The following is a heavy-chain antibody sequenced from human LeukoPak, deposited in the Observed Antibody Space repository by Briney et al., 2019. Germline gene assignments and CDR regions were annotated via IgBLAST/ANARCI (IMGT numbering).Heavy chain of an antibody. D-gene: IGHD2/OR15-2a*01. CDR1: GGSFSGYY. CDR2: INHSGST. J-gene: IGHJ3*02. CDR3: ARRENPYFSFDI. Sequence: SETLSLTCAVYGGSFSGYYWSWIRQPPGKGLEWTGEINHSGSTNYNPSLKGRVTISVDTSKNQFSLKLSSVTAADTAVYYCARRENPYFSFDIWGQGTMVTVSS. V-gene: IGHV4-34*01.